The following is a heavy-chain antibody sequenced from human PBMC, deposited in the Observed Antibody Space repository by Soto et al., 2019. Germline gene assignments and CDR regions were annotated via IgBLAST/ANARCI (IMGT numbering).Heavy chain of an antibody. CDR3: AKDRGWSSADLDY. CDR1: GFTFSSFG. CDR2: ISYDGSKK. Sequence: QVQLVESGGGVVQPGRSLRLSCAASGFTFSSFGMHWVRQVPGKGLEWVALISYDGSKKYYADYVKGRFTISRDKSKSTLYLQMNSLGVEDTAVYYCAKDRGWSSADLDYWGQGTLVTVSS. D-gene: IGHD6-19*01. V-gene: IGHV3-30*18. J-gene: IGHJ4*02.